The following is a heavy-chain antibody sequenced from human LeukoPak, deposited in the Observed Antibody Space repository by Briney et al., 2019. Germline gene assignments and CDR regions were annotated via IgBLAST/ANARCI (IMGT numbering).Heavy chain of an antibody. Sequence: SETLSLTCAVYGGSFSDYYWSWIRQPPGKGLEWIGEINHRGSTNYNPSLKSRVTLSLDTSNNQFSLKLNSVTAADTAVYYCARKEDTTLIQNWFDPWGQGTLVTVSS. CDR3: ARKEDTTLIQNWFDP. CDR1: GGSFSDYY. V-gene: IGHV4-34*01. CDR2: INHRGST. D-gene: IGHD4-17*01. J-gene: IGHJ5*02.